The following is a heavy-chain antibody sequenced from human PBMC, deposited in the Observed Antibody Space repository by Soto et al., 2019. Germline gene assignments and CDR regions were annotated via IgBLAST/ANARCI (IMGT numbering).Heavy chain of an antibody. CDR1: VGSFSSCC. D-gene: IGHD3-16*02. Sequence: QVQLQESGPGLVKPSENLSLTCIVSVGSFSSCCWSWIRQPPGKGLERIGYICYSEIINYNPSLRSRVTITVDTTKTRLSLQLLSVTAADTAVYYCATGDYRNSLNNGQYDYWGQGALGSVSS. V-gene: IGHV4-59*01. J-gene: IGHJ4*02. CDR2: ICYSEII. CDR3: ATGDYRNSLNNGQYDY.